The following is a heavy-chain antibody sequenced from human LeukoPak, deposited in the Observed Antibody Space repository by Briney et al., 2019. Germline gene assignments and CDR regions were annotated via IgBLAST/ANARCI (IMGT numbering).Heavy chain of an antibody. CDR1: GYTFTGYY. J-gene: IGHJ4*02. D-gene: IGHD6-13*01. Sequence: ASVKVSCKASGYTFTGYYMHWVRQAPGQGLEWMGWIDLNGGGTKYAQKFQGRVTMARDTSISTGYMQLSRLTSDDTAVYYCARGGGLAAAGTRFDYWGQGTLVTVSS. CDR2: IDLNGGGT. CDR3: ARGGGLAAAGTRFDY. V-gene: IGHV1-2*02.